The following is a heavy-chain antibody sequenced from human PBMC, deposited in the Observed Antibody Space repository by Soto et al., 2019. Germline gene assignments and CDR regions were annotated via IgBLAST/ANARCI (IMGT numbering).Heavy chain of an antibody. D-gene: IGHD5-12*01. V-gene: IGHV3-53*01. CDR1: GFTVSSNY. Sequence: GGSLRLSCAASGFTVSSNYMSWVRQAPGKGLEWVSIIYAGGSTYYADSVKGRFTISRDSSKNTLYLQINSLRAEDTAVYYCARHSGGYGIFDYWGQGTLVTVSS. CDR2: IYAGGST. J-gene: IGHJ4*02. CDR3: ARHSGGYGIFDY.